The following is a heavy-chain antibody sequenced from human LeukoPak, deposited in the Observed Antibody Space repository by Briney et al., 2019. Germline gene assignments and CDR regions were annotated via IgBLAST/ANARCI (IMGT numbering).Heavy chain of an antibody. Sequence: GGSLRLSCAASGFTFSSYGMHWVRQAPGKGLEWVAVISYDGSNKYYADSVKGRFTISRDNSKNTLYLQMDSLRAEDTAVYYCARDRAWNYFDYWGQGTLVTVSS. CDR2: ISYDGSNK. CDR3: ARDRAWNYFDY. D-gene: IGHD3-3*01. CDR1: GFTFSSYG. V-gene: IGHV3-30*03. J-gene: IGHJ4*02.